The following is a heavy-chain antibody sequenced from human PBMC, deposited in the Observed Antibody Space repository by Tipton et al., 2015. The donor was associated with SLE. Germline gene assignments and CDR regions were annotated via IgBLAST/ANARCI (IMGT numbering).Heavy chain of an antibody. CDR1: GFTFSSYD. CDR2: IGTAGDT. V-gene: IGHV3-13*01. J-gene: IGHJ3*02. CDR3: ARADSSDYDGSFDI. Sequence: SLRLSCAASGFTFSSYDMHWVRQATGKGLEWVSAIGTAGDTYYPGSVKGRFTISRENAKNSLYLQMNSLRAGDTAVYYRARADSSDYDGSFDIWGQGTMVTVSS. D-gene: IGHD3-22*01.